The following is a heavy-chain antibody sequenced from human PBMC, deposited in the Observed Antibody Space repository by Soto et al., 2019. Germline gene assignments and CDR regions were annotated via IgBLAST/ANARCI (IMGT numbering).Heavy chain of an antibody. CDR1: GFAPIVTF. CDR3: VRENYYYGMDV. V-gene: IGHV3-66*01. Sequence: EVQLVESGGTLVQPGGSLKLPFEASGFAPIVTFMTWVRQAPGKGLEWVTAINNAGTTFYADSVKGRFSISRDDSKNTLYLQMNSLRVEDTAMYYCVRENYYYGMDVWGQGTAVTVSS. CDR2: INNAGTT. J-gene: IGHJ6*02.